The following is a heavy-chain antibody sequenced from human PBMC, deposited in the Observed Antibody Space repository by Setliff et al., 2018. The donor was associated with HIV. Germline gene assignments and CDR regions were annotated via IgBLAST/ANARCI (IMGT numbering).Heavy chain of an antibody. CDR2: IYYSGST. Sequence: PSETLSLTCTVSGGSISSSSYYWGWIRQPPGKGLEWIGSIYYSGSTYYNPSLKSRVTISVDTSKNHFSLKLTSVTAADTAVYYCARGLTRGGYYYYFYMDVWGQGTTVTVSS. J-gene: IGHJ6*03. CDR1: GGSISSSSYY. D-gene: IGHD7-27*01. V-gene: IGHV4-39*02. CDR3: ARGLTRGGYYYYFYMDV.